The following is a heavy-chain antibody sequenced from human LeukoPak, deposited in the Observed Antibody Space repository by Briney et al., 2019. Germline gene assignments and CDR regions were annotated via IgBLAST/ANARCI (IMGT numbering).Heavy chain of an antibody. V-gene: IGHV1-2*02. J-gene: IGHJ4*02. CDR3: ARSLSGSYGAKFDY. CDR1: GYTFTAYF. Sequence: ASVKVSCKASGYTFTAYFMHWVRQAPEQGLEWMGWINPNSGDTNYAQRFRDRVTVTRDTSTSTLYMELTSDDTAVYYCARSLSGSYGAKFDYWGQGTLVTVSS. CDR2: INPNSGDT. D-gene: IGHD1-26*01.